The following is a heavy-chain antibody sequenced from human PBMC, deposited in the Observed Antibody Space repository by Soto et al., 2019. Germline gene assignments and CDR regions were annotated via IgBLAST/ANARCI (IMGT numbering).Heavy chain of an antibody. D-gene: IGHD3-22*01. Sequence: GGSVRLCCAASGFTRSRNGMSCVRQAPGKGLEWVSAISGSGGSTYYADSVKGRFTISRDNSKNTLYLQMNSLRAEDTAVYYCAKDGVLSYYYDSQDLQAAWRQGT. CDR1: GFTRSRNG. V-gene: IGHV3-23*01. J-gene: IGHJ5*02. CDR3: AKDGVLSYYYDSQDLQAA. CDR2: ISGSGGST.